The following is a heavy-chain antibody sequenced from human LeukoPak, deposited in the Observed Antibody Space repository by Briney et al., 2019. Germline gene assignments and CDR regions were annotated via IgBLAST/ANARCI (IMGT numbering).Heavy chain of an antibody. V-gene: IGHV3-23*01. CDR2: ISGSGGST. CDR3: AKDRGTAMVSDY. D-gene: IGHD5-18*01. CDR1: GFTFSSYA. J-gene: IGHJ4*02. Sequence: GGSLRLSCAAYGFTFSSYAMSWVRQAPGKGLEWVAAISGSGGSTYYADSGTARFTISRDNSKNTLYLQMNSLRAEDTAVYYCAKDRGTAMVSDYWGQGTLVTVSS.